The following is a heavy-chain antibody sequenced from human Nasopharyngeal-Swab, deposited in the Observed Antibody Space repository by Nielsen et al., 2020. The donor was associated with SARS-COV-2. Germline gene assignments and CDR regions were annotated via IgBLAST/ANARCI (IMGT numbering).Heavy chain of an antibody. Sequence: SVEVSCKASGGTFSSYAISWVRQAPGQGLEWMGGIIPIFGTANYAQKFQGRVMITADKSTSTAYMELSSLRSEDTAVYYCARAGEQQLLYYYYMDVWGKGTTVTVSS. D-gene: IGHD6-13*01. CDR1: GGTFSSYA. CDR2: IIPIFGTA. CDR3: ARAGEQQLLYYYYMDV. V-gene: IGHV1-69*06. J-gene: IGHJ6*03.